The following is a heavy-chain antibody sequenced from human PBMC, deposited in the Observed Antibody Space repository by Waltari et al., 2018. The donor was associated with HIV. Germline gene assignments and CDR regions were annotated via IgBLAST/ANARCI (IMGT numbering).Heavy chain of an antibody. CDR3: ASGGSAVTYFDF. CDR2: IIPMLDTT. CDR1: GGSFSTYA. Sequence: QVRLVQSGAEVKKPGSSVKVSCKASGGSFSTYAVAWVRQAPGHGLEWMGGIIPMLDTTKYAQKFQGRVTITADKSTNTAYLEVSRLSSEDTAIYFCASGGSAVTYFDFWGQGTMVTVSS. D-gene: IGHD4-17*01. J-gene: IGHJ4*02. V-gene: IGHV1-69*06.